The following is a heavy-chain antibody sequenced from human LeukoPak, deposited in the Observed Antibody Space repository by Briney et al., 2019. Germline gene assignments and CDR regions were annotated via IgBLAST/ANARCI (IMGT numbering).Heavy chain of an antibody. Sequence: GGSLRLSCAASGFTFSSYSMNWVRQAPGKGLEWVSSISSSSSYIYYADSVKGRFTISRDNAKNSLYLQMNSLRAEDTAVYYCARALHYDFWSGLDAFDIWGQGTMVTVSS. J-gene: IGHJ3*02. CDR3: ARALHYDFWSGLDAFDI. CDR2: ISSSSSYI. V-gene: IGHV3-21*01. D-gene: IGHD3-3*01. CDR1: GFTFSSYS.